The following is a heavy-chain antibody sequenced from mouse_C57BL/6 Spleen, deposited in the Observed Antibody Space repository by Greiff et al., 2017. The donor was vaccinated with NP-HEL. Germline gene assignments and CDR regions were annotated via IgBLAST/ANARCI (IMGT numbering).Heavy chain of an antibody. CDR2: ISSGGSYT. D-gene: IGHD1-1*01. CDR1: GFTFSSYG. V-gene: IGHV5-6*01. CDR3: ARQHYGSSYDY. Sequence: EVKLVESGGDLVKPGGSLKLSCAASGFTFSSYGMSWVRQTPDKRLEWVATISSGGSYTYYPDSVKGRFTISRDNAKNTLYLQMSSLKSEDTAMYYCARQHYGSSYDYWGQGTTLTVSS. J-gene: IGHJ2*01.